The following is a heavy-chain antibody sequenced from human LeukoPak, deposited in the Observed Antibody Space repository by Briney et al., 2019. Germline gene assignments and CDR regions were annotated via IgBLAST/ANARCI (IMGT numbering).Heavy chain of an antibody. D-gene: IGHD3-22*01. Sequence: SETLSLTCTVSGGSISNYYWSWIRQPPGKGLEWIGYIHYSGSTNYNPSLKSRVTISVDTSKNQFSLMLSSVTAADTAVYYCARIYYYDSSGYFYYFDYWGQGTLVTVSS. CDR1: GGSISNYY. CDR2: IHYSGST. J-gene: IGHJ4*02. V-gene: IGHV4-59*08. CDR3: ARIYYYDSSGYFYYFDY.